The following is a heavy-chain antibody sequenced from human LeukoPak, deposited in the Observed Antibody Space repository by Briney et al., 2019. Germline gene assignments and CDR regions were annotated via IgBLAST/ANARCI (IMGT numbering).Heavy chain of an antibody. Sequence: ASVKVSCKASGYIFTSYNMNWVRQAPGQGLEWMGIINPSGGSTNYAQKLQGRVTMTTDTSTSTVYMELRSLRSDDTAVYYCARGSPPRRNYDSRGYYSYYFDYWGQGTLVTVSS. CDR1: GYIFTSYN. CDR3: ARGSPPRRNYDSRGYYSYYFDY. J-gene: IGHJ4*02. CDR2: INPSGGST. D-gene: IGHD3-22*01. V-gene: IGHV1-46*01.